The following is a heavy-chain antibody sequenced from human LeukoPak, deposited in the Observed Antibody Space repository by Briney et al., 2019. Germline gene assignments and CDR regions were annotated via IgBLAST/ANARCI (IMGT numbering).Heavy chain of an antibody. D-gene: IGHD6-13*01. CDR1: GGSISGYF. CDR2: ISTSGST. J-gene: IGHJ4*02. V-gene: IGHV4-4*09. CDR3: ARQGGQQLPPLY. Sequence: SETLSLTCSVSGGSISGYFWTWIRQPPGKGLEWIGYISTSGSTNYSPSLKSRVTISVDTSKNQFSLKLNSVTAADTAAYYCARQGGQQLPPLYWGQGTLVSVSS.